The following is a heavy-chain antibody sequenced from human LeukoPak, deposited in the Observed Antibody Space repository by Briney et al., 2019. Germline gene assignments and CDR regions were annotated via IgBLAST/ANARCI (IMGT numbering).Heavy chain of an antibody. CDR1: GFTFSSYA. CDR3: AKAGYCSGGRCYSRDNWFDP. CDR2: ISGSGGST. Sequence: GGSLRLSCAASGFTFSSYAMSWVRQAPGKGLEWVSAISGSGGSTYYADSVKGRFTISRDNSKNTLYLQMNSLRAEDTAVYYCAKAGYCSGGRCYSRDNWFDPWGQGTLVTVSS. D-gene: IGHD2-15*01. J-gene: IGHJ5*02. V-gene: IGHV3-23*01.